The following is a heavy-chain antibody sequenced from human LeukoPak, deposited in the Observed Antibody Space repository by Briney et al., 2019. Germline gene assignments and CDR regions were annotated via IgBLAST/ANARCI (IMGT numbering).Heavy chain of an antibody. CDR2: ISNSGSTI. CDR3: ARDRNMDYDFWSGYYIDY. Sequence: PGGSLRLSCAASGFTLSSYEMNWVRQAPGKGLEWVAYISNSGSTIYYADSVKGRFTISRDNAKNSLYLQMNSLRAEDTAVYYCARDRNMDYDFWSGYYIDYWGQGTLVTVSS. V-gene: IGHV3-48*03. J-gene: IGHJ4*02. CDR1: GFTLSSYE. D-gene: IGHD3-3*01.